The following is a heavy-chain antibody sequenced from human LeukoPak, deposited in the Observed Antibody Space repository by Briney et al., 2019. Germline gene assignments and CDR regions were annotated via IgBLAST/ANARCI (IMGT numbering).Heavy chain of an antibody. V-gene: IGHV4-38-2*02. CDR3: ARDDAVYYDILTGYYNRGGNWFDP. CDR1: GYSISSGYY. J-gene: IGHJ5*02. CDR2: IYHSGST. D-gene: IGHD3-9*01. Sequence: KPSETLSLTCTVSGYSISSGYYWGWIRQPPGKGLEWIGSIYHSGSTYYNPSLKSRVTISVDTSKNQFSLKLSSVTAADTAVYYCARDDAVYYDILTGYYNRGGNWFDPWGQGTLVTVSS.